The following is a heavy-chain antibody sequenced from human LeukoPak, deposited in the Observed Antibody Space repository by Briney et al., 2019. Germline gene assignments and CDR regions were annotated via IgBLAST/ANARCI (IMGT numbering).Heavy chain of an antibody. CDR2: VHNVGST. CDR1: GVSTTNGIYY. J-gene: IGHJ4*02. CDR3: ARHAEYNSGWHFYLAH. V-gene: IGHV4-39*01. Sequence: PSETLSLTCTVSGVSTTNGIYYWAWIRQPPGKGLEWLGSVHNVGSTYYNLSLRSRVTMSIDTSKNQFSLRLNSVTAADTAVYYCARHAEYNSGWHFYLAHCGQGILVTVSS. D-gene: IGHD6-19*01.